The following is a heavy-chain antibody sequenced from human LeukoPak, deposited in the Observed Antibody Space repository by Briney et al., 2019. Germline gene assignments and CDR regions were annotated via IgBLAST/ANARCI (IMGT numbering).Heavy chain of an antibody. Sequence: GGSLRLSCAASGFTFSSYSMNWVRQAPGKGLEWVSSISSSSSYIYYADSVKGRFTISRDNAKNSLYLQMNSLRAEDTAVYYCAKQGGWDRRGEFDYWGQGTLVTVSS. CDR1: GFTFSSYS. CDR3: AKQGGWDRRGEFDY. CDR2: ISSSSSYI. D-gene: IGHD6-19*01. J-gene: IGHJ4*02. V-gene: IGHV3-21*04.